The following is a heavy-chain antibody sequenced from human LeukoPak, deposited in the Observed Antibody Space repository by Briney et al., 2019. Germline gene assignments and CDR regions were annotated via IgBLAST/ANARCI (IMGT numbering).Heavy chain of an antibody. D-gene: IGHD1-1*01. Sequence: PGGSLRLSCAASGFTFSSYSMNWVRQAPGKGLEWVSSISSSSSYIYYADSVKGRFTISRDNAKNSLYLQMNSLRAEDTAVYYCARRVELERLPQFDYWGQGTLVTVSS. CDR3: ARRVELERLPQFDY. CDR1: GFTFSSYS. V-gene: IGHV3-21*01. CDR2: ISSSSSYI. J-gene: IGHJ4*02.